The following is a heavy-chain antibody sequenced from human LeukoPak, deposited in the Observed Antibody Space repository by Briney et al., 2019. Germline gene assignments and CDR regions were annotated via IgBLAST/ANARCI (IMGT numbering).Heavy chain of an antibody. V-gene: IGHV1-69*05. Sequence: GALVKVSCKASGGTFSSYAISWVRQAPGQGLEWMGGIIPIFGTANYAQKFQGRVTITTDESTSTAYMELSSLRSEDTAVYYCARPIVGATLDAFDIWGQGTMVTVSS. J-gene: IGHJ3*02. CDR2: IIPIFGTA. CDR3: ARPIVGATLDAFDI. CDR1: GGTFSSYA. D-gene: IGHD1-26*01.